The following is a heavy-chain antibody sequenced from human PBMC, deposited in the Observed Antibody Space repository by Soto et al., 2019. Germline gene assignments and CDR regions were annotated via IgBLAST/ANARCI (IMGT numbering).Heavy chain of an antibody. V-gene: IGHV1-2*04. CDR3: ARYSSGWYRARDAFDI. J-gene: IGHJ3*02. D-gene: IGHD6-19*01. CDR1: GYTFTGYY. CDR2: INPNSGGT. Sequence: ASVKVSCKASGYTFTGYYMHWVRQAPGQGLEWMGWINPNSGGTNYAQKFQGWVTMTRDTSISTAYMELSRLRSDDTAVCYCARYSSGWYRARDAFDIWGQGTMVTVSS.